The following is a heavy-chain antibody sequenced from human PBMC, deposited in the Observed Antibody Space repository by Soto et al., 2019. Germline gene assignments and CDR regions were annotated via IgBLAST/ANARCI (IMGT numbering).Heavy chain of an antibody. CDR1: GFTFSSYA. J-gene: IGHJ3*02. D-gene: IGHD3-16*01. V-gene: IGHV3-30-3*01. Sequence: QVQLVESGGGVVQPGRSLRLSCAASGFTFSSYAMHWVRQAPGKGLEWVAVISYDGSNKYYADSVKGQFTISRDNSKNTLYLQMNSLRAEDTAVYYCASTVGADAFDIWGQGTMVTVSS. CDR3: ASTVGADAFDI. CDR2: ISYDGSNK.